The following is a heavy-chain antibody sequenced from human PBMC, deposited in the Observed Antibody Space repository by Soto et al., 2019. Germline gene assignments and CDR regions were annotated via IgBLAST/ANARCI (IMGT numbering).Heavy chain of an antibody. CDR1: GGSIFSSDYY. Sequence: QLQLQESGPGLVKPSETLSLTCSVSGGSIFSSDYYWGWISQAPGKGLEWIGSISYSGSTLHNPSLRSRVTISVDTPKSQFSLKLSSVTATDTAVYYCTRLVVVATSGYVGFDHWGQGTLVTVSS. V-gene: IGHV4-39*01. J-gene: IGHJ4*02. CDR2: ISYSGST. D-gene: IGHD2-15*01. CDR3: TRLVVVATSGYVGFDH.